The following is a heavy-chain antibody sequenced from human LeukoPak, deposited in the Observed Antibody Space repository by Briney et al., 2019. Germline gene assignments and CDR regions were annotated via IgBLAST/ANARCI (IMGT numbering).Heavy chain of an antibody. D-gene: IGHD2-2*01. CDR1: GLLFGDYA. J-gene: IGHJ5*02. Sequence: GGSLRLSCTASGLLFGDYAMTWVRQVPGKGLEWLGFIRSKAYGGTAEYAASVKGRFTISRDDSKSIAYVQMNSLKTDDTAVYHCTVQVVPSDNWFDPWGQGTLVTVSS. V-gene: IGHV3-49*04. CDR3: TVQVVPSDNWFDP. CDR2: IRSKAYGGTA.